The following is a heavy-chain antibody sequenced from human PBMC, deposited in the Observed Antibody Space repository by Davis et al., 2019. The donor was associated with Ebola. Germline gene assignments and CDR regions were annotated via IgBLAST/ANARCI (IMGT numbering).Heavy chain of an antibody. V-gene: IGHV4-59*01. CDR1: GGSISSYY. J-gene: IGHJ4*02. CDR3: ARVRDYIDY. CDR2: IYYSGST. Sequence: PGGSLRLSCTVSGGSISSYYWSWIRQPPGKGLEWIGYIYYSGSTNYNPSLKSRVTISVDTSKNQFSLKLSSVTAADTAVYYCARVRDYIDYWGQGTLVTVSS.